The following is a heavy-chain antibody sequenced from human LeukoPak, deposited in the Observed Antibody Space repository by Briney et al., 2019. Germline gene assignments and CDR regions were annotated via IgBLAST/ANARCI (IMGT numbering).Heavy chain of an antibody. J-gene: IGHJ3*02. Sequence: TGGSLRLSCAASGFTFSSYSMNWVRQAPGKGLEWVSSISSSSSYIYYADSVKGRFTISRDNAKNSLYLQMNSLRAEDTAVYYCARSNVVVPAAARIGAFDIWGQGTMVTVSS. CDR2: ISSSSSYI. CDR1: GFTFSSYS. CDR3: ARSNVVVPAAARIGAFDI. V-gene: IGHV3-21*01. D-gene: IGHD2-2*01.